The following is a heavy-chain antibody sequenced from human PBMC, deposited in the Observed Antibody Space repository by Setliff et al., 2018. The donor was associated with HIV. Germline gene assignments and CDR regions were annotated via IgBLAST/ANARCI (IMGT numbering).Heavy chain of an antibody. J-gene: IGHJ3*02. CDR2: INPNSGGT. CDR1: GYTFTDYY. V-gene: IGHV1-2*06. Sequence: ASVKVSCKASGYTFTDYYMHWVRQAPGQGLEWMGRINPNSGGTNYAQKFQGRVTMTRDTSISTAYMELSRLRSDDTAVYYCARPSFGSSSWKNDAFDIWGQGTMVTVSS. CDR3: ARPSFGSSSWKNDAFDI. D-gene: IGHD6-13*01.